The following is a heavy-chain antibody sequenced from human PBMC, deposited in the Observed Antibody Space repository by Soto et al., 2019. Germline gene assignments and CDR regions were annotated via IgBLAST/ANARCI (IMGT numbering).Heavy chain of an antibody. CDR2: ISYDGSNT. CDR3: AKEGGLSGSYYISSSYYFDY. D-gene: IGHD1-26*01. CDR1: GFTFSSYG. V-gene: IGHV3-30*18. Sequence: QVQLVESGGGVVQPGRSLRLSCAASGFTFSSYGMHWVRQAPGKGLEWVAIISYDGSNTYYAASVKGRFTISRDNSKNTXYXXMNSLRAEDTSVYYCAKEGGLSGSYYISSSYYFDYWGQGTLVTVSS. J-gene: IGHJ4*02.